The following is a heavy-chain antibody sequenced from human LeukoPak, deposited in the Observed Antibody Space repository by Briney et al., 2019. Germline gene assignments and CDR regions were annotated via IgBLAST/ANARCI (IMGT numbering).Heavy chain of an antibody. D-gene: IGHD3-10*01. Sequence: ASVKVSCKASGFTFTSYGISWVRQAPGQGLEWMGWINPNSGGTNYAQKFQGRVTMTRDTSISTAYMELSRLRSDDTAVYYCARELWFGELLPGDYWGQGTLVTVSS. CDR1: GFTFTSYG. CDR3: ARELWFGELLPGDY. J-gene: IGHJ4*02. CDR2: INPNSGGT. V-gene: IGHV1-2*02.